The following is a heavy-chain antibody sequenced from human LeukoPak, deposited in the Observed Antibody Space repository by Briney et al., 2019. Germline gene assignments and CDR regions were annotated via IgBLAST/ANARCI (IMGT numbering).Heavy chain of an antibody. V-gene: IGHV3-33*01. CDR2: IYYDGSNI. CDR1: EFTFTTYG. J-gene: IGHJ4*02. CDR3: ARDWKTNSFDY. D-gene: IGHD1-1*01. Sequence: GGSLTLSCAASEFTFTTYGMHWVRQAPGKGLEWVVFIYYDGSNIYYADYVKGRFTISRDISKNTLYLQMDSLRAEDTAIYYCARDWKTNSFDYWGQGTLVTVSS.